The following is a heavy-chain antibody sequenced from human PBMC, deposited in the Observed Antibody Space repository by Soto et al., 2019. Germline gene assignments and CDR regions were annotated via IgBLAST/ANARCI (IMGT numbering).Heavy chain of an antibody. Sequence: QVQLVQSGAEVKKPGSSVKVSCKASGGTFSSYAISWVRQAPGQGLEWMGGIIPIFGTANYAQKFQGRVTITADESTSTAYMERSSRRSEETAVYYCARVPPGAYDILTGYPYYFDYWGQGTLVTVSS. V-gene: IGHV1-69*01. CDR2: IIPIFGTA. CDR3: ARVPPGAYDILTGYPYYFDY. CDR1: GGTFSSYA. D-gene: IGHD3-9*01. J-gene: IGHJ4*02.